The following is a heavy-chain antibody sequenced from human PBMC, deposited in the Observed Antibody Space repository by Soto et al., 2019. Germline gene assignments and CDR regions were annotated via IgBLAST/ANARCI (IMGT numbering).Heavy chain of an antibody. CDR1: GYTFTSYY. CDR2: INPSGGST. Sequence: GASVKVSCKASGYTFTSYYMHWVRQAPGQGLEWMGIINPSGGSTSYAQEFQGRVTMTRDTSTSTVYMELSSLRSEDTAVYYCAREPPLRFYFDCWGQGTLVTVSS. D-gene: IGHD3-16*01. CDR3: AREPPLRFYFDC. J-gene: IGHJ4*02. V-gene: IGHV1-46*03.